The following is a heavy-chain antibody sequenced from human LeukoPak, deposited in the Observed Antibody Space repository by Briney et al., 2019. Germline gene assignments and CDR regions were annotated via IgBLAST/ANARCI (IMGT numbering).Heavy chain of an antibody. CDR3: ARVASGSYGMDV. Sequence: GGSLRLSCAASGFTFSSYSMNWVRQAPGKGLEWVSSISSSSSYIYYADSVKGRFTISRDNAKNSLYLQMNSLRAEDTAVYYCARVASGSYGMDVWGQGTTATVSS. V-gene: IGHV3-21*01. CDR1: GFTFSSYS. CDR2: ISSSSSYI. D-gene: IGHD1-26*01. J-gene: IGHJ6*02.